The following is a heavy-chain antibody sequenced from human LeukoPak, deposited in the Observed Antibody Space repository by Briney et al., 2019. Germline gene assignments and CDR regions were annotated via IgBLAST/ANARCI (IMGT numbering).Heavy chain of an antibody. CDR1: GFSLSGYG. Sequence: GSLRLSCAASGFSLSGYGMHWVRQAPGKGLEWVAVISYDGSKKYYADSVKDRFTISRDNSKNTQYLEMNSLKAEDTAVYYCARVRAPHYYDYWGQGTLVTVSS. CDR3: ARVRAPHYYDY. V-gene: IGHV3-30-3*01. CDR2: ISYDGSKK. J-gene: IGHJ4*02.